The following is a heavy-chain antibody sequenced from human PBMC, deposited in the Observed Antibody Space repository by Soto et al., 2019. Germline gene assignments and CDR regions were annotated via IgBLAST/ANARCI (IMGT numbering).Heavy chain of an antibody. Sequence: SETLSLTCAVYGGSFSGYYWSWIRQPPGKGLEWIGEINHSGSTNYNPSLKSRVTISVDTSKNQFSLKLSSVTAADTAVYYCARAAIVGATIDYWGQGTLVTVSS. CDR3: ARAAIVGATIDY. D-gene: IGHD1-26*01. CDR2: INHSGST. CDR1: GGSFSGYY. V-gene: IGHV4-34*01. J-gene: IGHJ4*02.